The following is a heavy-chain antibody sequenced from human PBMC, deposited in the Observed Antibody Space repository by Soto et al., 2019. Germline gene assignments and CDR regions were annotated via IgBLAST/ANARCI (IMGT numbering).Heavy chain of an antibody. CDR1: GYTFTPYP. Sequence: QVQVVRSGAEEKKPGASVRISCKAFGYTFTPYPIHWVRQAPGQGLEWMAWINVADGNTRYSQRFQGRVTVTRDTSATTAYMELSSLRSEDTAVYFCATGAPHTSGYYPNDYWGQGTLVTVSS. CDR2: INVADGNT. CDR3: ATGAPHTSGYYPNDY. V-gene: IGHV1-3*05. D-gene: IGHD3-22*01. J-gene: IGHJ4*02.